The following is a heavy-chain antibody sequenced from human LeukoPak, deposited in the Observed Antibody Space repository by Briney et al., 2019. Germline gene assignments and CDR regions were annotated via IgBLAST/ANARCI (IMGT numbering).Heavy chain of an antibody. CDR1: GYTFTSYG. J-gene: IGHJ4*02. Sequence: GASVKVSCKASGYTFTSYGISWVRQAPGQGLEWMGWISAYNGNTNYAQKLQGRVTMTTDTSTSTAYMELRSLRSDDTAVYYCARDRPNYDFWSGYHLSLDYWGQGTLVTVSS. D-gene: IGHD3-3*01. CDR2: ISAYNGNT. CDR3: ARDRPNYDFWSGYHLSLDY. V-gene: IGHV1-18*01.